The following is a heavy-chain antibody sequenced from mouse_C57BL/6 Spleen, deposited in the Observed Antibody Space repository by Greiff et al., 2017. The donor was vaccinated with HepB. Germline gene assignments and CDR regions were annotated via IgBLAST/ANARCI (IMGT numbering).Heavy chain of an antibody. V-gene: IGHV1-61*01. D-gene: IGHD2-13*01. CDR3: ARGVTFDY. Sequence: QVQLQQPGAELVRPGSSVKLSCKASGYTFTSYCMDWVKQRPGQGLEWIGNIYPSDSETHYNQKFKDKATLTVDKSSSTVYLELSRLTSDDSAVYYCARGVTFDYWGQGTTLTVSS. CDR1: GYTFTSYC. CDR2: IYPSDSET. J-gene: IGHJ2*01.